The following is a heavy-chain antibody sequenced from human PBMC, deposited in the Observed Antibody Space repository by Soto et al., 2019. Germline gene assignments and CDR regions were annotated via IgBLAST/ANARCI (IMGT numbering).Heavy chain of an antibody. Sequence: PGGSLRLSCAASGFTFSNYAMSWVRQAPGRGLEWVSAISGSGGSTYYSDSVKGRFTISRDNSKNTLSLQVNSLNAEDTALYYCAKPYYEILSGYSPFDSWGQGTMGTVSS. CDR1: GFTFSNYA. CDR3: AKPYYEILSGYSPFDS. J-gene: IGHJ4*02. CDR2: ISGSGGST. V-gene: IGHV3-23*01. D-gene: IGHD3-9*01.